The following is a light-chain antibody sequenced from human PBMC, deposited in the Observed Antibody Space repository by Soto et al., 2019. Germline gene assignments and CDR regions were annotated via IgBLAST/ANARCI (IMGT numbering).Light chain of an antibody. V-gene: IGLV2-23*01. J-gene: IGLJ2*01. CDR2: EGG. CDR3: CSFALRSTLI. CDR1: SSDIGGYDH. Sequence: QSALTQPPSASGSPGQSVTISCTGTSSDIGGYDHVSWYQQHPGKAPKVMIYEGGKRPSGVSNRFSGSKSGNTASLTISGLQAEDEADYYCCSFALRSTLIFGGGTKVTVL.